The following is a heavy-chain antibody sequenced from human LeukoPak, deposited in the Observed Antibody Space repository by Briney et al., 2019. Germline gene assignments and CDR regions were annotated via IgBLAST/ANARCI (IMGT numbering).Heavy chain of an antibody. CDR3: ARGLGNYDIPHKFYYGADV. CDR1: GFTFSSYS. CDR2: ICSSSSRT. V-gene: IGHV3-21*04. J-gene: IGHJ6*02. D-gene: IGHD3-9*01. Sequence: GGSLRLSCAASGFTFSSYSMSWVRQAPGKGLEWVSSICSSSSRTYYADSVKGRFTISRDNSKNTLYLQMNSLRAEDTAVYYCARGLGNYDIPHKFYYGADVRGQGTTVTVSS.